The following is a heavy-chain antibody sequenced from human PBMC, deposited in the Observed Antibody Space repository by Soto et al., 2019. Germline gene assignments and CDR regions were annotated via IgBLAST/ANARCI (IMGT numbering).Heavy chain of an antibody. V-gene: IGHV3-30*18. J-gene: IGHJ4*02. Sequence: QVQLVESGGGVVQPGRSLRLSCAASGFTFSSYGMHWVRQAPGKGLEWVAVISYDGSNKYYADCVKGRFTISSDNSKNTLYLQMNSLRADDKAVYYCAKDKVPVVVTAPLDYWGQGTLVTVSS. CDR3: AKDKVPVVVTAPLDY. CDR1: GFTFSSYG. CDR2: ISYDGSNK. D-gene: IGHD2-21*02.